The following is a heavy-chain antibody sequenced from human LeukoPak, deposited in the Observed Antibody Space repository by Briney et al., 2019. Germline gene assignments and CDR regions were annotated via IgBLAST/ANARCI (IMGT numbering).Heavy chain of an antibody. V-gene: IGHV4-59*12. D-gene: IGHD2-15*01. Sequence: SETLSLTCTVSGGSISSYYWSWIRQPPGKGLEWIGYIYYSGSTNYNPSLKSRVTISVDTSKNQFSLKLSSVTAADTAVYYCAKDNIVVVVAATLDYWGQGTLVTVSS. CDR3: AKDNIVVVVAATLDY. CDR2: IYYSGST. J-gene: IGHJ4*02. CDR1: GGSISSYY.